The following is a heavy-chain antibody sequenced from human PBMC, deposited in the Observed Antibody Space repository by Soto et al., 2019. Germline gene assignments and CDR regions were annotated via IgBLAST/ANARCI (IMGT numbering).Heavy chain of an antibody. V-gene: IGHV1-18*01. CDR2: ISAHNGNT. J-gene: IGHJ4*02. CDR1: GYAFTTYG. D-gene: IGHD1-1*01. CDR3: ARGRYGDY. Sequence: QVHLVQSGAEVKKPGASVKVSCKGSGYAFTTYGITWVRQAPGQGLEWMGWISAHNGNTNYAQKLQGRGTGTRDTCTSTAYMELRSLRSDDTVVYYCARGRYGDYWGQGALVTVSS.